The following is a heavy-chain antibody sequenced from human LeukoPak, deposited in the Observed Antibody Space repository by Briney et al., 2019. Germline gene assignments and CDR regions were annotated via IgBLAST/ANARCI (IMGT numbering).Heavy chain of an antibody. V-gene: IGHV3-23*01. CDR3: AKGGIVGVPGGY. D-gene: IGHD1-26*01. CDR1: GFTLSNYA. J-gene: IGHJ4*02. CDR2: TSGSGGGT. Sequence: GGSLRLYCAASGFTLSNYAMSWVRQAPGKGLEWVSATSGSGGGTCYADSVKGRFTISRDNSKNTLYLQMNSLRAEDTAVYYCAKGGIVGVPGGYWGQGTLVTVSS.